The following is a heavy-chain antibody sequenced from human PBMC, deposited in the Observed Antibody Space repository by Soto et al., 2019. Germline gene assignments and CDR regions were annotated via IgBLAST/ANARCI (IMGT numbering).Heavy chain of an antibody. Sequence: ASVKVSCKASGYTFTSYGISWVRQAPGQGLEWMGWISAYNGNTNYAQKLQGRVTMTTDTSTSTAYMELRSLRSDDTAVYYCARDVVVVPAAIRTYNWFDPWGQGTLVTVSS. CDR1: GYTFTSYG. CDR3: ARDVVVVPAAIRTYNWFDP. D-gene: IGHD2-2*02. CDR2: ISAYNGNT. J-gene: IGHJ5*02. V-gene: IGHV1-18*01.